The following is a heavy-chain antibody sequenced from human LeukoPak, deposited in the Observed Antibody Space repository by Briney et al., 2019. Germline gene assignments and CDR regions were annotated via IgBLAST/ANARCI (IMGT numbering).Heavy chain of an antibody. CDR2: INPNSGGT. D-gene: IGHD6-13*01. CDR3: GRSRIAEVGTVVWFDP. V-gene: IGHV1-2*06. Sequence: ASVKVSCKASGYTFTGYYMHWVRQAPGQGLEWMGRINPNSGGTNYAQKFQGRVTMTRDTSISTAYMELSRLRADDTAVYYCGRSRIAEVGTVVWFDPWGQGTLVTVSS. CDR1: GYTFTGYY. J-gene: IGHJ5*02.